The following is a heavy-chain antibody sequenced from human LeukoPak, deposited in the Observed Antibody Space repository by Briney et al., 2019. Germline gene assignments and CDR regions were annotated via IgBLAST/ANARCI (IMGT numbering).Heavy chain of an antibody. CDR2: ISAYNGNT. CDR1: GYLFTTYT. Sequence: ASVKVSCKASGYLFTTYTFNWVRQASGRGLEWMGWISAYNGNTNYAQKLQGRVTMTTDTSTSTAYMELRSLRSDDTAVYYCARDEGSGLDYWGQGTLVTVSS. CDR3: ARDEGSGLDY. J-gene: IGHJ4*02. D-gene: IGHD3-10*01. V-gene: IGHV1-18*01.